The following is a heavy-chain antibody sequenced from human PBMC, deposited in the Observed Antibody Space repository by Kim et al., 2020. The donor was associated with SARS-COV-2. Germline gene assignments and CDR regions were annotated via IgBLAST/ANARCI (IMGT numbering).Heavy chain of an antibody. CDR3: ARLIDYGDSVDY. D-gene: IGHD4-17*01. J-gene: IGHJ4*02. CDR2: INPNSGGT. CDR1: GYTFTDYY. V-gene: IGHV1-2*06. Sequence: ASVKVSCKASGYTFTDYYIHWVRQAPGQGLEWMGRINPNSGGTNFAQRFQGRVTLTRDTSISTAYMELSRLRSDDSAVYYCARLIDYGDSVDYWGQGTLVTVSS.